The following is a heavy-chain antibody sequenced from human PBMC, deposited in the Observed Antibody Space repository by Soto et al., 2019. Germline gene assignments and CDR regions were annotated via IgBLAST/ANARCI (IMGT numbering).Heavy chain of an antibody. D-gene: IGHD2-15*01. CDR2: IYYSGST. J-gene: IGHJ4*02. CDR3: ARARGGNPSHYFDY. V-gene: IGHV4-59*01. Sequence: QVQLQESGPGLVKPSETLSLTCTVSGGSISSYYWSWIRQPPGKGLEWIGYIYYSGSTNYNPSLKSRVTISVDTSKNQFSLKLSSVTAADTAVYYCARARGGNPSHYFDYWGQGTLVTVSS. CDR1: GGSISSYY.